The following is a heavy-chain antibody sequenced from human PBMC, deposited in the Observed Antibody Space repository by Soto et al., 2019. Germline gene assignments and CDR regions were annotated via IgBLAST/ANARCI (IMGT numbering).Heavy chain of an antibody. CDR2: IIPIFGTA. D-gene: IGHD3-3*01. CDR3: GTSNYDFWSGYYARLYYYYGMDV. CDR1: GCTFSSYA. J-gene: IGHJ6*02. Sequence: ASVKVSCKASGCTFSSYAISWVRQAPGQGLEWMGGIIPIFGTANYAQKFQGRVTITADKSTSTAYMELSSLRSEDTAVYYCGTSNYDFWSGYYARLYYYYGMDVWGQGTKVTVSS. V-gene: IGHV1-69*06.